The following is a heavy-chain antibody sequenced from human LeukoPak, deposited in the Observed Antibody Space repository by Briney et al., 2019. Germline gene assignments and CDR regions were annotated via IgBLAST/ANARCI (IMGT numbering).Heavy chain of an antibody. D-gene: IGHD1-26*01. CDR1: GGSISSYY. CDR2: IYPSGST. CDR3: ARENSGSYGEFDY. Sequence: SESLSLTCTVSGGSISSYYWTWIRQPAGKGLEWIGRIYPSGSTNYNPSLKNRLTISVDTSKNQFSLKLSSVTAADTAVYYCARENSGSYGEFDYWGQGTLVTVSS. V-gene: IGHV4-4*07. J-gene: IGHJ4*02.